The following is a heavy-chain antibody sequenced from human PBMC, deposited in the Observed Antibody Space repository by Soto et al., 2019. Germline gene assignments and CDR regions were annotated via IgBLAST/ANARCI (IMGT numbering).Heavy chain of an antibody. CDR1: VDSVTSGNYY. V-gene: IGHV4-61*01. CDR2: IYYSWST. Sequence: PSETLPLTCTVSVDSVTSGNYYWSWIRQPAGKGLEWIWHIYYSWSTNYNPSLKSRVTISVDTSKNQLSLKLSSVTAAATAVYYCARGPLTTYFEYWGQGTMVTVSS. J-gene: IGHJ4*02. CDR3: ARGPLTTYFEY.